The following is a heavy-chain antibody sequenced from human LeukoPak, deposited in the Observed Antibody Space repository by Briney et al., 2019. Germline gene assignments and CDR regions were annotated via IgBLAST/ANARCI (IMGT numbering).Heavy chain of an antibody. J-gene: IGHJ4*02. CDR1: GGSFSGYY. D-gene: IGHD4-17*01. Sequence: SETLSLTCAVYGGSFSGYYWSWIRQPPGEGLEWIGEINHSGSTNYNPSLKSRVTISVDTSKNQFSLKLSSVTAADTAVYYCATPMALDYGDYGGFDYWGQGTLVTVSS. CDR2: INHSGST. CDR3: ATPMALDYGDYGGFDY. V-gene: IGHV4-34*01.